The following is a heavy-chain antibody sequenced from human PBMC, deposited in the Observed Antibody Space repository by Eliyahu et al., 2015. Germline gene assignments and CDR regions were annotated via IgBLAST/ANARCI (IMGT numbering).Heavy chain of an antibody. CDR2: IRYDGSNK. V-gene: IGHV3-30*02. Sequence: QVQLVESGGGVVQPGGSLXXSXAAXGFPFSSYGMHWVRQAPGKGLEWVAFIRYDGSNKYYADSVKGRFTISRDNSKNTLYLQMNSLRAEDTAVYYCAGSSGSYQVSFDYWGQGTLVTVSS. CDR3: AGSSGSYQVSFDY. J-gene: IGHJ4*02. D-gene: IGHD3-10*01. CDR1: GFPFSSYG.